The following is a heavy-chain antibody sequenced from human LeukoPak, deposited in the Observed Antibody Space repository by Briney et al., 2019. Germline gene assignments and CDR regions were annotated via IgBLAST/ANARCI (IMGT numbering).Heavy chain of an antibody. CDR3: ARHSIAAAGRGLNY. Sequence: GASVTVSCKASGYTFTSYDINWVRQATGQGLEWMGWMNPNSGNTGYAQKFQGRVTMTRNTSISTAYMELSSLRSEDTAVYYCARHSIAAAGRGLNYWGQGTLVTVSS. V-gene: IGHV1-8*01. CDR1: GYTFTSYD. J-gene: IGHJ4*02. CDR2: MNPNSGNT. D-gene: IGHD6-13*01.